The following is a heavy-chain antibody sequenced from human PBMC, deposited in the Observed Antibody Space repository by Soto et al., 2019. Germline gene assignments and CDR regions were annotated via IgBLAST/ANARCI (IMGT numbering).Heavy chain of an antibody. CDR3: ALNQYCGGDCPHNMDGY. Sequence: SVKVSCKASGGTFSSYAISWVRQAPGQGLEWMGGIIPIFGTANYAQKFQGRVTITADESTSTAYMELSSLRSEDTAVYYCALNQYCGGDCPHNMDGYWGQGTLVTVSS. CDR2: IIPIFGTA. J-gene: IGHJ4*02. V-gene: IGHV1-69*13. CDR1: GGTFSSYA. D-gene: IGHD2-21*02.